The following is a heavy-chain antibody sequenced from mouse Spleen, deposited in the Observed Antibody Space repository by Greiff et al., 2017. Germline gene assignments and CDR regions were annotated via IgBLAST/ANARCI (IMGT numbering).Heavy chain of an antibody. CDR3: ARTLSTMITPFAY. D-gene: IGHD2-4*01. Sequence: EVKLMESGGGLVKLGGSLKLSCAASGFTFSSYYMSWVRQTPEKRLEWVATISSGGGSTYYPDSVKGRFTISRDNAKNTLYLQMSSLNSEDTAVYYCARTLSTMITPFAYWGQGTLVTVSA. V-gene: IGHV5-9*04. CDR1: GFTFSSYY. J-gene: IGHJ3*01. CDR2: ISSGGGST.